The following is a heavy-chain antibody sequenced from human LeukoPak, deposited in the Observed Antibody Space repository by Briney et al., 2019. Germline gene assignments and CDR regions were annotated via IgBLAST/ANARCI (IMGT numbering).Heavy chain of an antibody. Sequence: ASVKVSCKASGGTFSSYAISWARQAPGQGLEWMGGIIPIFGTANYAQKFQGRVTITTDESTSTAYMELRSLRSEDTAVYYCARLTLEYGSGSYYDYWGQGTLVTVSS. CDR1: GGTFSSYA. CDR3: ARLTLEYGSGSYYDY. V-gene: IGHV1-69*05. CDR2: IIPIFGTA. J-gene: IGHJ4*02. D-gene: IGHD3-10*01.